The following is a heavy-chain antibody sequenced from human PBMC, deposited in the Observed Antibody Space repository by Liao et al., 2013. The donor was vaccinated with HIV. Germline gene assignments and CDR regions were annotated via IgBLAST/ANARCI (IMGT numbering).Heavy chain of an antibody. CDR3: ARYDYTNYDTALFDY. D-gene: IGHD4-11*01. J-gene: IGHJ4*02. V-gene: IGHV4-4*07. CDR1: GGSISTYY. CDR2: IDASDNT. Sequence: QVQLQESGPGLVKPSETLSLACTVSGGSISTYYWNWIRQPAGKGLEWIGHIDASDNTNYNPSLKSRVTISLDTSKNQFSLRLNSVTAADTAVYYCARYDYTNYDTALFDYWGQGTLVTVSS.